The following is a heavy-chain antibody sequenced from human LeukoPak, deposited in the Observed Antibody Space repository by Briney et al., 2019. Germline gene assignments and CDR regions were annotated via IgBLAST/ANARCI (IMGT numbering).Heavy chain of an antibody. CDR1: GYSISSGYY. D-gene: IGHD2-21*01. Sequence: PSETLSLTCTVSGYSISSGYYWGWIRQPPGKGLEWIGSIYHSGSTYYNPSLKSRVTISVDTSKNQFSLKLSSVTAADTAVYYCARVQRGEDDYWGQGTLVTVSS. CDR3: ARVQRGEDDY. V-gene: IGHV4-38-2*02. CDR2: IYHSGST. J-gene: IGHJ4*02.